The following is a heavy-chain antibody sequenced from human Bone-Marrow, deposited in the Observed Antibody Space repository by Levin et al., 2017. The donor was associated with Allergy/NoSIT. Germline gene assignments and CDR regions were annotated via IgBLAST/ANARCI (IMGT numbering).Heavy chain of an antibody. V-gene: IGHV1-2*02. CDR1: GYTFSDYY. CDR2: INPNGGVT. D-gene: IGHD7-27*01. J-gene: IGHJ4*02. CDR3: ARAMASGEGFDY. Sequence: AGGSLRLSCKAPGYTFSDYYVEWVRQAPGQGFEWLGWINPNGGVTNYAQNFQGRVTMTRDTSDSTAYMELTGLTSDDTAVYYCARAMASGEGFDYWGQGTPLTVSS.